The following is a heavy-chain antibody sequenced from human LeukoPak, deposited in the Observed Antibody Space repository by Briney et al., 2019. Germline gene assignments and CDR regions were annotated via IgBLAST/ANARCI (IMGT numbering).Heavy chain of an antibody. CDR1: GYTFTGYY. Sequence: GASVKVSCKASGYTFTGYYMHWVRQAPGQGLEWMGWINPNSGGTNYAQKFQGRVTMTRDTSISTAYMELSRLRSDDTAVYCCATEASSGYPNYYLDYWGQGTLVTVSS. CDR2: INPNSGGT. CDR3: ATEASSGYPNYYLDY. J-gene: IGHJ4*02. D-gene: IGHD3-22*01. V-gene: IGHV1-2*02.